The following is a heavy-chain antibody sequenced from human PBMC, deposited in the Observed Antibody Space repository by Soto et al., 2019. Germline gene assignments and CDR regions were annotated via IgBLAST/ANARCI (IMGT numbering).Heavy chain of an antibody. CDR3: ARGWLRYNDY. D-gene: IGHD5-12*01. CDR1: GGSISSYY. CDR2: IYYSGST. V-gene: IGHV4-59*01. Sequence: SETLSLTCTVSGGSISSYYWSWIRQPPGKGLEWIGYIYYSGSTNYNPSLKSRVTISVDTSKNQFSLKLSSVTAADTAVYYCARGWLRYNDYWGQGTLVTVSS. J-gene: IGHJ4*02.